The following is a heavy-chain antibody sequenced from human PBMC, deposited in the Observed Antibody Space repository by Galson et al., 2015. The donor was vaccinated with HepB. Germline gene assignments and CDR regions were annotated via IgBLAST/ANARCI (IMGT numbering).Heavy chain of an antibody. J-gene: IGHJ6*02. CDR2: IKSKTDGGTT. D-gene: IGHD3-10*01. CDR1: GFTFSNAW. Sequence: SLRLSCAASGFTFSNAWMSWVRQAPGKGLEWVGRIKSKTDGGTTDYAAPVKGRFTISRDDSKNTLYLQMNSLKTEDTAVYYCTTYYYGSGSYARRAKYYYYGMDVWGQGTTVTVSS. V-gene: IGHV3-15*01. CDR3: TTYYYGSGSYARRAKYYYYGMDV.